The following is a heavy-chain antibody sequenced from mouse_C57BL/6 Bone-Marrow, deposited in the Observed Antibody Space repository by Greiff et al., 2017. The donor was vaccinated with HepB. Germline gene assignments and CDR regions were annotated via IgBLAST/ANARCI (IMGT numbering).Heavy chain of an antibody. J-gene: IGHJ2*01. Sequence: VHLVESGAELVKPGASVKLSCKASGYTFTEYTIHWVKQRSGQGLEWIGWFYPGSGSIKYNEKFKDKATLTADKSSSTVYMELSRLTSEDSAVYFWARHGGGGLITTYFDYWGQGTTLTVSS. D-gene: IGHD2-4*01. V-gene: IGHV1-62-2*01. CDR1: GYTFTEYT. CDR2: FYPGSGSI. CDR3: ARHGGGGLITTYFDY.